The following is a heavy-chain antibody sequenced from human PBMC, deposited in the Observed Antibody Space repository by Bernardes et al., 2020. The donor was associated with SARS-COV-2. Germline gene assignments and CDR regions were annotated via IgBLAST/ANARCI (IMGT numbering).Heavy chain of an antibody. D-gene: IGHD3-16*01. V-gene: IGHV4-59*07. J-gene: IGHJ4*02. CDR3: ARGFLFGGVVALDS. CDR2: TYYSGSS. Sequence: SDTLHVRCTFSGGLISHYYCNWMQQPPGKGLEWIASTYYSGSSNYNPSLKSRVPISVDTSKTPFSLKLSSVTAADTAVYYCARGFLFGGVVALDSWGQGSVVTVSS. CDR1: GGLISHYY.